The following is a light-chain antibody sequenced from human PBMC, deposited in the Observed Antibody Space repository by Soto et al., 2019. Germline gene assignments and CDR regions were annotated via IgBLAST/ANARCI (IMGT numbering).Light chain of an antibody. J-gene: IGLJ1*01. CDR3: SSYSSSILV. V-gene: IGLV2-14*01. Sequence: QSALTQPASVSGSPGQSITISCTGTGSDVGSYKYVSWYQQHPGKAPKLIIFEVSNRPSGVSDRFSGSKSGNRASLTISGLQAEDEADYYCSSYSSSILVFGTGTKLTVL. CDR1: GSDVGSYKY. CDR2: EVS.